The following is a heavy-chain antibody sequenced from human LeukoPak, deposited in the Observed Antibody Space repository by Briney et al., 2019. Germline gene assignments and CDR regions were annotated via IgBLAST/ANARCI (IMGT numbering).Heavy chain of an antibody. D-gene: IGHD1-26*01. Sequence: GGSLRLSCAASGFTLSSYWMHWVRQAPGKGLVWVSRINSDGSSTSYAASVKGRFTISRDNAKNTLYLQMNSLRAEDTAVYYCAREVGATPYHDAFDIWGRGTMVTVSS. CDR2: INSDGSST. J-gene: IGHJ3*02. CDR1: GFTLSSYW. V-gene: IGHV3-74*01. CDR3: AREVGATPYHDAFDI.